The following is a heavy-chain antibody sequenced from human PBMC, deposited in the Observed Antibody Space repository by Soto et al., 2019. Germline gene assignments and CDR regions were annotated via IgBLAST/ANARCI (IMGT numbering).Heavy chain of an antibody. CDR1: GFTFSDYY. J-gene: IGHJ4*02. D-gene: IGHD3-22*01. CDR2: ISSSGSII. Sequence: GGSLRLSCADSGFTFSDYYMSWIRQAPGKGLEWVSYISSSGSIIYYADSVKGRFTISRDNAKNSLYLQMNSLRAEDAAVYYCARDLGYYDSSGYFDYWGQGTLVTVS. CDR3: ARDLGYYDSSGYFDY. V-gene: IGHV3-11*01.